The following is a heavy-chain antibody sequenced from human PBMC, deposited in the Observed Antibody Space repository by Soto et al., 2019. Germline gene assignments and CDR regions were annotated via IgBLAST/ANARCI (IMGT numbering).Heavy chain of an antibody. D-gene: IGHD2-15*01. Sequence: SVKVSCKASGGTFSSYAISCVRQAPGQGLEWMGGIIPIFGTANYAQKFQGRVTITADESTSTAYMELSSLRSEDTAVYYCARDPARGYGGTPHYYGMDVWGQGTTVTVSS. V-gene: IGHV1-69*13. CDR2: IIPIFGTA. CDR1: GGTFSSYA. CDR3: ARDPARGYGGTPHYYGMDV. J-gene: IGHJ6*02.